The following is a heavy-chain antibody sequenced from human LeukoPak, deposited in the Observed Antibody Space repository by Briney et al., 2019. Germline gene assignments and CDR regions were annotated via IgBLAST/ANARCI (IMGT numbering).Heavy chain of an antibody. Sequence: GGSLKLSCAASGFTFSTTAMGWVRQAPGKGLEWLSVISGSGDNTVMSGSGENTYYADSVKGRFTISRDNSKNTLYLQMNSLRAEDTAVYYCAKHPRPDDFWSGYYYYYYYGMDVWGQGTTVTVSS. CDR2: ISGSGDNTVMSGSGENT. CDR3: AKHPRPDDFWSGYYYYYYYGMDV. CDR1: GFTFSTTA. V-gene: IGHV3-23*01. J-gene: IGHJ6*02. D-gene: IGHD3-3*01.